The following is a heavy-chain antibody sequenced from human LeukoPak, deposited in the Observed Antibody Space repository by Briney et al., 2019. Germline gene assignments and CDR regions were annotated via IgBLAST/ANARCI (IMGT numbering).Heavy chain of an antibody. CDR1: GFTFSSYA. V-gene: IGHV3-30-3*01. J-gene: IGHJ5*02. Sequence: PGGSLRLSCAASGFTFSSYAMHWVRQAPGKGLEWVAVISYDGSNKYYADSVKGRFTISRDNSKNTLYLQMNSLRAEDTAVYYCARDKNRGYMVRGVKFHLFDPWGQGTLVTVSS. D-gene: IGHD3-10*01. CDR3: ARDKNRGYMVRGVKFHLFDP. CDR2: ISYDGSNK.